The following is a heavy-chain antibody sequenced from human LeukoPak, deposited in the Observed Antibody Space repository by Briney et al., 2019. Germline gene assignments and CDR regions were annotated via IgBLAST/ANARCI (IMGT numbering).Heavy chain of an antibody. V-gene: IGHV1-24*01. J-gene: IGHJ4*02. D-gene: IGHD3-16*01. Sequence: ASVKVSCKVSGYTLTELSMHWVRQAPGKGLEWMGGFDPEDDETIYAQKFQGRVTMTEDTSTDTAYMELSSLRSEDTAVYYCATYRTYDYVWGRYYWGQGTLVTVSS. CDR3: ATYRTYDYVWGRYY. CDR2: FDPEDDET. CDR1: GYTLTELS.